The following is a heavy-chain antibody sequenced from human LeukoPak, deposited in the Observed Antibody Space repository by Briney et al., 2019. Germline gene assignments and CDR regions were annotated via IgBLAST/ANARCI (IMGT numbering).Heavy chain of an antibody. Sequence: SETLSLTCDVYGGSFSGYYWSWIRQPPGKGLEWIGEINHSGSTNYNPSLKSRVTISVDTSKNQFSLKLSSVTAADTAVYYCARHWIVVVPAAMSWFDPWGQGTLVTVSS. D-gene: IGHD2-2*01. CDR1: GGSFSGYY. CDR3: ARHWIVVVPAAMSWFDP. V-gene: IGHV4-34*01. CDR2: INHSGST. J-gene: IGHJ5*02.